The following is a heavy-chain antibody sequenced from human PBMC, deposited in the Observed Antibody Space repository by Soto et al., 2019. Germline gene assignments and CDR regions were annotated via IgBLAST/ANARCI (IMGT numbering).Heavy chain of an antibody. Sequence: ELQLLESGGGLVQPGGSLRLSCAASGFIFSSYAMSWVRQAPGKGLEWVSAISGSGGSTYYADSVKGRFTISRDNSKNTLYLQTNSLRAEDTAVYYCAKERGYNYGYDAMDVWGQGTTVTVSS. CDR3: AKERGYNYGYDAMDV. V-gene: IGHV3-23*01. CDR1: GFIFSSYA. CDR2: ISGSGGST. D-gene: IGHD5-18*01. J-gene: IGHJ6*02.